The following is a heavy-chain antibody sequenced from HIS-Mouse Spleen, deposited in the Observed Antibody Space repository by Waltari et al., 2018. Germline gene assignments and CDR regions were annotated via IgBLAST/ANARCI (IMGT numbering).Heavy chain of an antibody. J-gene: IGHJ3*02. D-gene: IGHD6-19*01. V-gene: IGHV3-66*01. CDR1: GFTVSSNY. CDR2: IYSGGST. CDR3: ARGIAVAGRGAFDI. Sequence: EVQLVESGGGLVQPGGSLRLSCAASGFTVSSNYMSWVRRAPGKGLEWVSVIYSGGSTYYADSVKGRFTIYRDNSKNTLYLQMNSLRAEDTAVYYCARGIAVAGRGAFDIWGQGTMVTVSS.